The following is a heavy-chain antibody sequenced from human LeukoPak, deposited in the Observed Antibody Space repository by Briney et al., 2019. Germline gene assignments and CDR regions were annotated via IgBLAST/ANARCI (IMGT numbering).Heavy chain of an antibody. CDR3: ARDGLTYARDY. CDR2: IDKHGNAK. D-gene: IGHD2-2*01. V-gene: IGHV3-7*01. CDR1: GFTLSNSW. J-gene: IGHJ4*02. Sequence: PGGSLRLSCVGFGFTLSNSWMTWVRQAPGKGLEWVANIDKHGNAKYYVDSVKGRFAISRDYANNSVTLQMNSLRAEDTSVYYCARDGLTYARDYWGQGTLVTVSS.